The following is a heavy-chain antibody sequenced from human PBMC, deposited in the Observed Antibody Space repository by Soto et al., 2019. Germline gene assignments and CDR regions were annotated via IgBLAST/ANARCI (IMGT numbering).Heavy chain of an antibody. CDR1: GFTFNNYA. Sequence: VQLLESGGGLVQPGESLRLSCAASGFTFNNYAMTWARQAPGKGLEWISAISGSGDETHYADSVTGRFTVSRDNFMNTLFLEMRSVRADATALYFCGKGTFSIISKTCNAWGRGTLVTVSS. J-gene: IGHJ5*02. D-gene: IGHD2-21*01. V-gene: IGHV3-23*01. CDR2: ISGSGDET. CDR3: GKGTFSIISKTCNA.